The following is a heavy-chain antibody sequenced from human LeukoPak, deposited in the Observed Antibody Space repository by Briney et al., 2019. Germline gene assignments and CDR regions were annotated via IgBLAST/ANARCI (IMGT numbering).Heavy chain of an antibody. Sequence: SETLSLTCTVSGGSICSYYWSWIRQPPGKGLEWIGYIYYSGSTNYNPSLKSRVTISVDTSKNQFSLKLSSVTAADTAVYYCASLRWKTRGYGYWGQGTLVTVSS. CDR3: ASLRWKTRGYGY. D-gene: IGHD4-23*01. CDR1: GGSICSYY. J-gene: IGHJ4*02. V-gene: IGHV4-59*01. CDR2: IYYSGST.